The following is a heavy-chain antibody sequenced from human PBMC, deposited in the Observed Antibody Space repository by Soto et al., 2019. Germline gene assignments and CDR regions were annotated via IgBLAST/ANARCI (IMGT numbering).Heavy chain of an antibody. J-gene: IGHJ5*02. Sequence: SETLSLTCAVYGGSFSGYYWSWIRQPPGKGPEWIGEINHSGSTNYNPSLKSRVTISVDTSKNQFSLKLSSVTAADTAVYYCARTLGRITIFGVVANWFDPWGQGTLVTVSS. D-gene: IGHD3-3*01. CDR1: GGSFSGYY. CDR2: INHSGST. V-gene: IGHV4-34*01. CDR3: ARTLGRITIFGVVANWFDP.